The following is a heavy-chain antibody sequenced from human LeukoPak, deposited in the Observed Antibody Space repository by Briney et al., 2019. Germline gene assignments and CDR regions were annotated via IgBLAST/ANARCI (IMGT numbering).Heavy chain of an antibody. CDR3: AREPVGEDHESSGHSDY. Sequence: ASVKVSCKASGYIFLSYSFSWVRRAPGQGLEWMGWISPKTGNTNFAQKFQGRVTLTTDTPTTTAYMQLKSLRSDDTAVYYCAREPVGEDHESSGHSDYWGQGTQVTVSS. CDR1: GYIFLSYS. V-gene: IGHV1-18*01. D-gene: IGHD3-22*01. J-gene: IGHJ4*02. CDR2: ISPKTGNT.